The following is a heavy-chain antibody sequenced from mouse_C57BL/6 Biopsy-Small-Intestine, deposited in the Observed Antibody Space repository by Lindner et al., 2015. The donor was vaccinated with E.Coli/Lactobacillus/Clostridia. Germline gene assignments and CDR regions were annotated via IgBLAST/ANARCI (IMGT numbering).Heavy chain of an antibody. J-gene: IGHJ3*01. V-gene: IGHV1-34*02. CDR1: GYTFTDYY. Sequence: VQLQESGPELVKPGDSVKMSCKASGYTFTDYYMDWVKQSHGKSLEWIGYIYPNNGTTTYNHKFKGKATLTEDKSSSTAYMELHSLTSADSAVYYCANRGVFWGQGTLVTVSA. CDR3: ANRGVF. CDR2: IYPNNGTT.